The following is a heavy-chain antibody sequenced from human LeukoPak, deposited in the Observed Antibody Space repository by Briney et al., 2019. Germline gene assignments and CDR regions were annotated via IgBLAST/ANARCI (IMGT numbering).Heavy chain of an antibody. CDR1: GFTFSSYS. D-gene: IGHD4-17*01. J-gene: IGHJ4*02. CDR3: ARSSGNSGGDYSTDY. Sequence: GGSLRLSCAASGFTFSSYSMNWVRQAPGQGLEWVGFIRSKDYGGTTEYAASVKGRFTISRDDSKSIVYLQMNSLRAEDTAVYYCARSSGNSGGDYSTDYWGQGTLVTVSS. V-gene: IGHV3-71*01. CDR2: IRSKDYGGTT.